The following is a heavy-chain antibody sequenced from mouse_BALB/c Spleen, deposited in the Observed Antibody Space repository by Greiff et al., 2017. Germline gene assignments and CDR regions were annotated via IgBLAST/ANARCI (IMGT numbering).Heavy chain of an antibody. CDR3: ARGREELPLAY. CDR2: ISSGGST. D-gene: IGHD2-12*01. Sequence: EVQLQESGGGLVKPGGSLKLSCAASGFTFSSYAMSWVRQTPEKRLEWVASISSGGSTYYSDSVKGRFTISRDNARNILYLQMSSLRSEDTAMYYGARGREELPLAYWGQGTLVTVSA. V-gene: IGHV5-6-5*01. CDR1: GFTFSSYA. J-gene: IGHJ3*01.